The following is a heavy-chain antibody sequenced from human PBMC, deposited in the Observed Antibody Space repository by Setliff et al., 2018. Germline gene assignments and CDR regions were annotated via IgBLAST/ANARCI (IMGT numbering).Heavy chain of an antibody. J-gene: IGHJ4*02. CDR1: GGSISTYY. V-gene: IGHV4-59*01. CDR3: ARGHPPSDSSGYYYAY. D-gene: IGHD3-22*01. CDR2: VYYSGIA. Sequence: PSETLSLTCTVSGGSISTYYWSWIRQPPGKGLEWIGYVYYSGIANYSPSLKSRLTISVDTSKNQFSLKLRSVTAADMAVYYCARGHPPSDSSGYYYAYWGQGTLVTVS.